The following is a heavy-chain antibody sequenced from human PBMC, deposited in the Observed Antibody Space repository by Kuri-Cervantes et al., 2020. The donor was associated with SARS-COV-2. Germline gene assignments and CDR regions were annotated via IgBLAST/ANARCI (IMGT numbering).Heavy chain of an antibody. CDR2: IGSSSSII. V-gene: IGHV3-48*01. D-gene: IGHD3-3*01. CDR3: ARGRYYAGHYRLDD. Sequence: GESLKISCAASGFTFGDYSMNWVRQAPGKGLEWVSYIGSSSSIIYYADSMKGRFTISRDNAKNSLSLQMNSLRAEDTAVYCCARGRYYAGHYRLDDWGQGTTVTVSS. CDR1: GFTFGDYS. J-gene: IGHJ6*02.